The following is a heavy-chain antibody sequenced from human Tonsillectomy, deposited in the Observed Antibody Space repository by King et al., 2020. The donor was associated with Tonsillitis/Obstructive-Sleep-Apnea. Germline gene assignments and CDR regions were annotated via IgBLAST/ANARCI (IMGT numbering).Heavy chain of an antibody. D-gene: IGHD2-15*01. CDR1: GGSFSGFC. CDR3: ARDICSGGSSDYYFDY. Sequence: VQLQQWGAGLLKPSETLSLTCAVYGGSFSGFCWSWIRQPPGKGLEWIGEINHSGSTNYNPSLKSRVTISADTSKNQFSLKLSSVTAADTAVYYCARDICSGGSSDYYFDYWGQGTLVTVSS. J-gene: IGHJ4*02. V-gene: IGHV4-34*01. CDR2: INHSGST.